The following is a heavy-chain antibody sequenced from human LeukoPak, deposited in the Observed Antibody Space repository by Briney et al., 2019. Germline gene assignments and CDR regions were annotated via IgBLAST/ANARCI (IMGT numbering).Heavy chain of an antibody. J-gene: IGHJ3*02. V-gene: IGHV3-74*01. CDR2: INPDGSST. D-gene: IGHD2-8*01. Sequence: GGSLRLSCAASGFTFSNYWMHWVRQVPGKGLVWVSLINPDGSSTSYADSVKGRFTISRDNAKNTLYLQMNSLRAEDTAVYYCARGPYCTNGVCYRQDAFDIWGQGTMVTVSS. CDR1: GFTFSNYW. CDR3: ARGPYCTNGVCYRQDAFDI.